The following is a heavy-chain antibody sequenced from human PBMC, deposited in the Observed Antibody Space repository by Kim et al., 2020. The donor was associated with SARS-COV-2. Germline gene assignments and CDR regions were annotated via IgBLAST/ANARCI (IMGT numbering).Heavy chain of an antibody. J-gene: IGHJ6*02. CDR1: GGSISSGDYY. V-gene: IGHV4-30-4*01. Sequence: SETLSLTCTVSGGSISSGDYYWSWIRQPPGKGLEWIGYIYYSGSTYYNQSLKSRVTISVDTSKNQFSLKLSSVTAADTAVYYCARVPQAVAGFYYYYYGMDVWGQGTTVTVSS. CDR2: IYYSGST. D-gene: IGHD6-19*01. CDR3: ARVPQAVAGFYYYYYGMDV.